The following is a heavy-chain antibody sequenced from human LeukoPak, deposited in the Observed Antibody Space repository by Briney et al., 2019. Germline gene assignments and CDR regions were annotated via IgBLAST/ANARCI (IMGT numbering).Heavy chain of an antibody. V-gene: IGHV4-31*03. D-gene: IGHD3-22*01. CDR2: IHPSGML. CDR1: GASFNSDDQY. J-gene: IGHJ4*02. CDR3: ARGLDSRKLGY. Sequence: SQTLSLTRTVSGASFNSDDQYWNWIRQSPGKGLEWIGSIHPSGMLYNNPSLESRVTMSRDTSKNQFSLNLNSVTAADTAVYFCARGLDSRKLGYWGRGNLGSVSS.